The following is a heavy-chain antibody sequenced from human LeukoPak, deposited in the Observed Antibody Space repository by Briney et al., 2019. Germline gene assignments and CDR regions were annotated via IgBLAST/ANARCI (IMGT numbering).Heavy chain of an antibody. D-gene: IGHD3-22*01. CDR2: IWYDGSSK. Sequence: PGGSLRLSCAASGFTFSSYGMHWVRQAPGKGLEWVALIWYDGSSKHYADSVRGRFTISRDNSKNTLYLQMNSLRAEDTAVYYCARVQARYYDSSGYSDYWGQGTLVTVSS. V-gene: IGHV3-33*01. CDR1: GFTFSSYG. CDR3: ARVQARYYDSSGYSDY. J-gene: IGHJ4*02.